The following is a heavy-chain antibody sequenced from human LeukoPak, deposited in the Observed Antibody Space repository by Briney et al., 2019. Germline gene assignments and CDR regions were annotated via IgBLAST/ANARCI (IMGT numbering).Heavy chain of an antibody. D-gene: IGHD5-18*01. CDR3: ANLTAEASYYYDY. J-gene: IGHJ4*02. Sequence: SGPTLVNPRQTLTLTCSFSGFSLSSGAVAVGWIRQPPGKALEWLTHIYWNGDEKYNRFLRSRLTITKDTSKNQVVLTMTNMDPVDTGTYYCANLTAEASYYYDYWGQGILITGSS. CDR1: GFSLSSGAVA. V-gene: IGHV2-5*01. CDR2: IYWNGDE.